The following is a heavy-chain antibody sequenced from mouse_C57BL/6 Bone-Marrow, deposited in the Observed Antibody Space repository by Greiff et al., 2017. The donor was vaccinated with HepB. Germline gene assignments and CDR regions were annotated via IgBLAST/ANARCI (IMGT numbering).Heavy chain of an antibody. Sequence: EVKLQESGGGLVQPKGSLKLSCAASGFSFNTYAMNWVRQAPGKGLEWVARIRSKSNNYATYYADSVKDRFTISRDDSESMLYLQMNNLKTEDTAMYYCVRQNYGSSYFAYWGQGTLVTVSA. CDR1: GFSFNTYA. CDR2: IRSKSNNYAT. J-gene: IGHJ3*01. V-gene: IGHV10-1*01. D-gene: IGHD1-1*01. CDR3: VRQNYGSSYFAY.